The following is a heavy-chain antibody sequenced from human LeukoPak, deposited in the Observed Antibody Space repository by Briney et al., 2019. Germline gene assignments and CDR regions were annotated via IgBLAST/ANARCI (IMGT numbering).Heavy chain of an antibody. Sequence: GGSLRLSCAASGFTFSSYAMHWVRQAPGKGLEWVAVISYDGSNKYYADSVKGRFTISRDNSKNTLYLQMNSLRAEDTAVYYCARAAAGIGGDYWGQGTLVTVSS. D-gene: IGHD6-13*01. CDR1: GFTFSSYA. CDR3: ARAAAGIGGDY. V-gene: IGHV3-30-3*01. J-gene: IGHJ4*02. CDR2: ISYDGSNK.